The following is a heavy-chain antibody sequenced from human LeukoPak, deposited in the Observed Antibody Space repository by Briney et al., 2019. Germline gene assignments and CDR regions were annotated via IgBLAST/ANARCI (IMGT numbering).Heavy chain of an antibody. CDR3: ARDRGVDTAMEAGAFDI. CDR2: IYYSGST. V-gene: IGHV4-59*01. D-gene: IGHD5-18*01. Sequence: SETLSLTCNVSGGSMSNIYYWSWIRQPPGKGLEWIGYIYYSGSTNYNPSLKSRVTISVDTSKNQFSLKLSSVTAADTAVYYCARDRGVDTAMEAGAFDIWGQGTMVTVSS. CDR1: GGSMSNIYY. J-gene: IGHJ3*02.